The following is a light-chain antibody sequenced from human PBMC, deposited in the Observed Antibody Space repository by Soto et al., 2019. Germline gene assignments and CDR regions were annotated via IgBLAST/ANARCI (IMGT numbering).Light chain of an antibody. J-gene: IGLJ1*01. CDR1: SSNIGGGYD. CDR3: QSYDSSLSGRV. CDR2: GNS. Sequence: SVLTQPPSLSGAPGQRVTISCTGSSSNIGGGYDVHWYQQLPGTAPKLLMYGNSNRPSGVPDRFSGSKSGTSASLAITGLQAEDEADYYCQSYDSSLSGRVFGTGTQLTVL. V-gene: IGLV1-40*01.